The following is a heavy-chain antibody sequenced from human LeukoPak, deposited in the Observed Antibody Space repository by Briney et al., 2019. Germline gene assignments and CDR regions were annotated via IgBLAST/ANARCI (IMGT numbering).Heavy chain of an antibody. J-gene: IGHJ4*02. Sequence: PSETLSLTCTVSGGSLSRFHWSWLRQPPGKGLEWVGHFHDSESTNYNPSLKSRITISGDTYKNQSSLNLRSVTAADTDVYYCAGGDPSGRPGIGFDYWGQGSLVTVAS. CDR2: FHDSEST. D-gene: IGHD1-26*01. CDR1: GGSLSRFH. CDR3: AGGDPSGRPGIGFDY. V-gene: IGHV4-59*01.